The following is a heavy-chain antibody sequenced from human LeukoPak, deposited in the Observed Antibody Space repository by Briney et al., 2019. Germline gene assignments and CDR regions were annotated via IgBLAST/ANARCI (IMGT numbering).Heavy chain of an antibody. CDR1: GFTFSSYW. V-gene: IGHV3-74*01. D-gene: IGHD3-22*01. CDR3: ARDHYDSSGYYYYYYIDV. J-gene: IGHJ6*03. Sequence: HPGGSLRLSCAASGFTFSSYWMHWVRQAPGKGLVWVSRINSDGSSTSYADSVKGRFTISRDNAKNTLYLQMNSLRAEDTAVYYCARDHYDSSGYYYYYYIDVWGRGTTVTVSS. CDR2: INSDGSST.